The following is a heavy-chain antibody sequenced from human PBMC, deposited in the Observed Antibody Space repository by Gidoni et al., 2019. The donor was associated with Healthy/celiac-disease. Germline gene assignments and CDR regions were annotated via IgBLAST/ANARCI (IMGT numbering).Heavy chain of an antibody. CDR1: GGSISSGSYY. D-gene: IGHD6-13*01. CDR3: ARMRGGGSAAAGNFDY. J-gene: IGHJ4*02. V-gene: IGHV4-61*02. Sequence: QVQLQESGPGLVKPSQTLSLTCTVSGGSISSGSYYWSWIRQPAGKGLEWMGRIYPSGSPNYHPPLKSLVTISLDTSKTQFSLKLSSVTAADTAVYYCARMRGGGSAAAGNFDYWGQGTLVTVSS. CDR2: IYPSGSP.